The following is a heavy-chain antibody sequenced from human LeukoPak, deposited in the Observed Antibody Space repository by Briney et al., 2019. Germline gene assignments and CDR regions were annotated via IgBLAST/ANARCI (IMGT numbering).Heavy chain of an antibody. Sequence: PGGSLRLSCAASGFTFSSSWMSWVRLAPGKGLEWVANIKQDGSEKYYVDSVKGRFTISRDNAKNSLYLQMNSLRDEDTAVYYCARNYGSNSAGWGQGTLVTVSS. D-gene: IGHD4-23*01. CDR1: GFTFSSSW. CDR2: IKQDGSEK. J-gene: IGHJ4*02. CDR3: ARNYGSNSAG. V-gene: IGHV3-7*04.